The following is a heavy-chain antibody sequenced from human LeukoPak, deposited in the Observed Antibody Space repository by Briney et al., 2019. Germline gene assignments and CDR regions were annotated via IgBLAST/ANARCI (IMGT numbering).Heavy chain of an antibody. CDR1: GGSISSYY. Sequence: SETLSLTCTVSGGSISSYYWSWIRQPPGKGLEWIWYIYISGSTNYNPSLKSRVTISVDTSKNQFSLKLSSVTAADTAVYDCARLDYGDSKWDYYYYMDVWGKGTTVTVSS. CDR3: ARLDYGDSKWDYYYYMDV. V-gene: IGHV4-59*08. CDR2: IYISGST. J-gene: IGHJ6*03. D-gene: IGHD4-17*01.